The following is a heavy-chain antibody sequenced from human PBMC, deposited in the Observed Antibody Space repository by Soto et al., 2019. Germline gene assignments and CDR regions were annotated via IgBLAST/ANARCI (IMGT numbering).Heavy chain of an antibody. D-gene: IGHD3-16*01. CDR3: AREIRRDYYYYYPLHV. CDR1: GFTFNSHT. V-gene: IGHV3-72*01. CDR2: TKNKPNNYTT. J-gene: IGHJ6*02. Sequence: GGSLRLSCTASGFTFNSHTMHWVRQAPGEGLEWTARTKNKPNNYTTTYAASVKGRFTISRDDSESSLYLQMNNLKTEDTAVYYCAREIRRDYYYYYPLHVWGPGTTVTVSS.